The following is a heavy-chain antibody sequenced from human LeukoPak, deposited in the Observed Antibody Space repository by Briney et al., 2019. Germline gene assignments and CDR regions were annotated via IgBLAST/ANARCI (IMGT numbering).Heavy chain of an antibody. CDR3: ARRYGDYVGSFEY. Sequence: PGGSLRLSCAASGFTFSTNPMTWVRQAPGKGLEWVSSISGSGSNTYYADSVTGRFTISRDNSENTLYLQMNSLRAEDTAVYYCARRYGDYVGSFEYWGQGTQVTVSS. CDR1: GFTFSTNP. V-gene: IGHV3-23*01. J-gene: IGHJ4*02. CDR2: ISGSGSNT. D-gene: IGHD4-17*01.